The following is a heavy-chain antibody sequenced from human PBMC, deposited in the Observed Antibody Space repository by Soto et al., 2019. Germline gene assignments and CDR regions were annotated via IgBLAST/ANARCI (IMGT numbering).Heavy chain of an antibody. Sequence: PSETLSLTCAVYGGSFSGYYWSWIRQPPGKGLEWIGEINHSGSTNYNPSLKSRVTISVDTSKNQFSLKLSSVTAADTAVYYCAGGRRRPSSSENHYYYYGMDVWGQGTTVTVSS. D-gene: IGHD6-6*01. CDR3: AGGRRRPSSSENHYYYYGMDV. CDR1: GGSFSGYY. V-gene: IGHV4-34*01. J-gene: IGHJ6*02. CDR2: INHSGST.